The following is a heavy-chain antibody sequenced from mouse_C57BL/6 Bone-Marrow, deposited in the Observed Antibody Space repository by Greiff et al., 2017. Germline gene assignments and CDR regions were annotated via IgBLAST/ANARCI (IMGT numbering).Heavy chain of an antibody. CDR1: GFTFSSYG. V-gene: IGHV5-6*01. J-gene: IGHJ1*03. CDR2: ISSGGSYT. Sequence: DVQLVESGGDLVKPGGSLKLSCAASGFTFSSYGMSWVRQTPDKRLEWVATISSGGSYTYYPDSVKGRFTISRDNAKNTLYLQMSSLKSEDTAMYYCARFYYWYFDVWGTGTTVTVSS. CDR3: ARFYYWYFDV.